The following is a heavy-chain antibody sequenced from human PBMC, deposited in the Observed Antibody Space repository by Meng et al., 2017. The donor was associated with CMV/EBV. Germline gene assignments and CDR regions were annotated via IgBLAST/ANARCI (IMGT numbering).Heavy chain of an antibody. CDR2: IYHSGST. CDR3: ARDRTMVRGVHGMDV. V-gene: IGHV4-38-2*02. J-gene: IGHJ6*02. Sequence: SETLSLTCTVSGYSISSGYYWGWIRQPPGKGLEWIGSIYHSGSTNYNPSLKSRVTISVDTSKNQFSLKLSSVTAADTAVYYCARDRTMVRGVHGMDVWGQGTTVTVSS. CDR1: GYSISSGYY. D-gene: IGHD3-10*01.